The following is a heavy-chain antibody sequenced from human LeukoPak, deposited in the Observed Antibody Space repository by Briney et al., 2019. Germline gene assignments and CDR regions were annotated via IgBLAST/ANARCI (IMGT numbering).Heavy chain of an antibody. D-gene: IGHD3-10*01. J-gene: IGHJ4*02. Sequence: GGSLRLSCAASGFTFSSYEMNWVRQAPGKGLEWVSYISSSGSTIYYADSVKGRFTISRDNSKNTLYLQMNSLRAEDTAVYYCAREAWITMVRGVIFYFDYWGQGTLVTVSS. CDR2: ISSSGSTI. V-gene: IGHV3-48*03. CDR3: AREAWITMVRGVIFYFDY. CDR1: GFTFSSYE.